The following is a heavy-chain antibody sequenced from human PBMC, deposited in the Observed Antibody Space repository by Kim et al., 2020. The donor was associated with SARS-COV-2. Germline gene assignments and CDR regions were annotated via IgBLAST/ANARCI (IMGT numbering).Heavy chain of an antibody. Sequence: SETLSLTCTVSGGSISSSSYYWGWIRQPPGKGLEWIGSIYYSGSTYYNPSLKSRVTISVDTSKNQFSLKLSSVTAADTAVYYCARVGDCSSTSCYGSGTYYYYGMDVWGQGTTVTVSS. CDR1: GGSISSSSYY. V-gene: IGHV4-39*01. D-gene: IGHD2-2*01. CDR2: IYYSGST. J-gene: IGHJ6*02. CDR3: ARVGDCSSTSCYGSGTYYYYGMDV.